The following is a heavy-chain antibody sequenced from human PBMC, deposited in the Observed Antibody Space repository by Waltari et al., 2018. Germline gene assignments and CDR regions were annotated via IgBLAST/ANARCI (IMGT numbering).Heavy chain of an antibody. Sequence: EVQLLESGGGLVQPGGSLRLSCAASGFTFSSYAMSWVRQAPGKGLEWVSAISGSGGSTYYADSVKGRFTISRDNAKNSLYLQMNSLRAEDTAVYYCAREGELELPNGNDYWGQGTLVTVSS. CDR3: AREGELELPNGNDY. V-gene: IGHV3-23*01. J-gene: IGHJ4*02. D-gene: IGHD1-7*01. CDR2: ISGSGGST. CDR1: GFTFSSYA.